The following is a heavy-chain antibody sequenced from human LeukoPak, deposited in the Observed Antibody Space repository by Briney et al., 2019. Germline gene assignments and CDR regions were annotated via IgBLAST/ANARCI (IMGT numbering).Heavy chain of an antibody. Sequence: GGSLRPSCAASGFTFSLYTMHWVRQAPGKGLEWVAVISYDGSDKYYADSVKGRFTLSRDNSKNTLFLQMNSLRAEDTAVYFCARDVGGGDTFDYWGQGTLVTVSS. V-gene: IGHV3-30*04. J-gene: IGHJ4*02. D-gene: IGHD2-21*02. CDR2: ISYDGSDK. CDR3: ARDVGGGDTFDY. CDR1: GFTFSLYT.